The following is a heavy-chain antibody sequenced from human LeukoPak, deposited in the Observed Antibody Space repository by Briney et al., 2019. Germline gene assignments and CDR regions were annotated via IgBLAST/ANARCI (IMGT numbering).Heavy chain of an antibody. D-gene: IGHD3-10*01. Sequence: SETLSLTCAVYGGSFSGYYWSWIRQPPGKGLEWIGEINHSGSTKYNPSLKSRVTISVDMSKNQFSLELSSVTAADTAVYYCARGPASGSNFAWFDPWGQGTLVTVSS. J-gene: IGHJ5*02. V-gene: IGHV4-34*01. CDR1: GGSFSGYY. CDR3: ARGPASGSNFAWFDP. CDR2: INHSGST.